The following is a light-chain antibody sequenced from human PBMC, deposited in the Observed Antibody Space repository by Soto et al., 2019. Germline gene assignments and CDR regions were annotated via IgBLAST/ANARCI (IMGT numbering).Light chain of an antibody. CDR1: QSVNST. V-gene: IGKV3-15*01. Sequence: EIVMTQSPATLSVSPGERATLSCRASQSVNSTLAWYQQRPGQAPRVLIYAASTRATGIPARSSGSGSGTEFTLTISSLQPDDFATYYCQHYNSYSEAFGQGTKVDIK. CDR3: QHYNSYSEA. CDR2: AAS. J-gene: IGKJ1*01.